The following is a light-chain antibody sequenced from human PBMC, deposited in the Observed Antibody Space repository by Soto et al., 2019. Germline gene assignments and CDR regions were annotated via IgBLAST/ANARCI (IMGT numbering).Light chain of an antibody. CDR2: DAS. J-gene: IGKJ4*01. CDR1: QSVSIL. Sequence: EIVMTQSPATLSVSPGERATLSCRASQSVSILLAWYQQKPGQTPKLLIYDASTRATGVPARFSGGGSGTEFTLTINSLQSEDFAVYYCQRYNRWPLSFGGGTKVDIK. V-gene: IGKV3-15*01. CDR3: QRYNRWPLS.